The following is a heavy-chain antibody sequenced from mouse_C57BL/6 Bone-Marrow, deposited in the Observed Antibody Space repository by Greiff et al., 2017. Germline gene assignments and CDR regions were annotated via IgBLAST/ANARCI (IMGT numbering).Heavy chain of an antibody. Sequence: EVQLQESGPGLVKPSQSLSLTCSVTGYSITSGYYWNWIRQFPGNKLEWMGYISYDGSNNYNPSLKNRNSLHRYTSKKPFVLKLNSVTTEDTATEYCAREGPGYFDVWGTGTTVTVSS. CDR1: GYSITSGYY. V-gene: IGHV3-6*01. J-gene: IGHJ1*03. CDR3: AREGPGYFDV. CDR2: ISYDGSN.